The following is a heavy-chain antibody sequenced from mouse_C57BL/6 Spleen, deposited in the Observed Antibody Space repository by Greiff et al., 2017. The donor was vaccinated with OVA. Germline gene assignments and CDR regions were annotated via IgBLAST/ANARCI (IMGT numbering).Heavy chain of an antibody. CDR3: TTDYYGSSYGAMDY. J-gene: IGHJ4*01. CDR1: GFNIKDYY. Sequence: VQLQQSGAELVRPGASVKLSCTASGFNIKDYYMHWVKQRPEQGLEWIGRIDPEDGDTEYAPKFQGKATMTADTSSNTAYLQLSSLTSEDTAVYYCTTDYYGSSYGAMDYWGQGTSVTVSS. CDR2: IDPEDGDT. V-gene: IGHV14-1*01. D-gene: IGHD1-1*01.